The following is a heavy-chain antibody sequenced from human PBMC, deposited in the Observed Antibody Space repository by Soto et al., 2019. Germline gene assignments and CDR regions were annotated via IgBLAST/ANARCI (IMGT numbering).Heavy chain of an antibody. Sequence: TLYLTCTVSGGSISSGDYYWSWIRQPPGKGLEWIGYIYYSGSTYYNPSLKSRVTISVDTSKNQFSLKLSSVTAADTAVYYWARARVVVVAATIYYYYAMDGWGEGSTDTVSS. CDR1: GGSISSGDYY. CDR2: IYYSGST. CDR3: ARARVVVVAATIYYYYAMDG. V-gene: IGHV4-30-4*01. J-gene: IGHJ6*04. D-gene: IGHD2-15*01.